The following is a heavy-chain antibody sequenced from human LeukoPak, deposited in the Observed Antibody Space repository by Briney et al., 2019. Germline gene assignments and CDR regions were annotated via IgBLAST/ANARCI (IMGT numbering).Heavy chain of an antibody. J-gene: IGHJ2*01. V-gene: IGHV3-48*03. CDR2: ISGSGSTI. D-gene: IGHD4-17*01. Sequence: GGSLRLSCAASGFTFSSYEMNWVRQAPGKGLEWISYISGSGSTIYYADSVKGRFAISRDNAKNSLYLQMKSLRAEDTAVYYCARKTGDYGWYFDLWGRGTLVTVSS. CDR1: GFTFSSYE. CDR3: ARKTGDYGWYFDL.